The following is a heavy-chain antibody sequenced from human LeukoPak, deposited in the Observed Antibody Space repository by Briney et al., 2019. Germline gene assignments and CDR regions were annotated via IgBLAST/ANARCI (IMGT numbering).Heavy chain of an antibody. CDR1: GGSISSGGYY. CDR2: IYYTGST. CDR3: ARHGWRSGWYWD. Sequence: SETLSLTCTVSGGSISSGGYYWSWIRQHPGKGLEWIGSIYYTGSTYYNPSLKSRVTISVDTSKNQFSLKLSSMTAADTAVYYCARHGWRSGWYWDWGQGTLVTVSS. J-gene: IGHJ4*02. D-gene: IGHD6-19*01. V-gene: IGHV4-39*01.